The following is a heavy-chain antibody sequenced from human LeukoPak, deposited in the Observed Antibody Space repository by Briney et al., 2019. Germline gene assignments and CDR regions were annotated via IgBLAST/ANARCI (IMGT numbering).Heavy chain of an antibody. D-gene: IGHD6-19*01. Sequence: AETLSLTCTVSGGSLRRSNYFWPWLRQPRGKGLEWFASIYYSGSTHYNPSLKSRVAISVDTSNNPFSLERSSVTGADTAVYFCARLPSGWYLDYWGQGTLVTVS. J-gene: IGHJ4*02. V-gene: IGHV4-39*01. CDR1: GGSLRRSNYF. CDR3: ARLPSGWYLDY. CDR2: IYYSGST.